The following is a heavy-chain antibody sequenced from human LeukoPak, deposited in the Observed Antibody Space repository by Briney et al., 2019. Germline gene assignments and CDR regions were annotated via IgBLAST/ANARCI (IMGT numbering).Heavy chain of an antibody. J-gene: IGHJ6*03. CDR1: GYTFTSYY. CDR3: AREIGSSWFGRYYYMDV. CDR2: INPSGGST. D-gene: IGHD6-13*01. Sequence: ASVTVSCKASGYTFTSYYMHWVRQAPGQGLEWMGIINPSGGSTSYAQRFQGRVTMTRNTSISTAYMELSSLRSEDTAVYYCAREIGSSWFGRYYYMDVWGKGTTVTVSS. V-gene: IGHV1-46*01.